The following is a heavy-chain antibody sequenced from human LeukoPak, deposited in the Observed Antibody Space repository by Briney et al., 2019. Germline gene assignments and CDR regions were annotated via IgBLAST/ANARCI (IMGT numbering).Heavy chain of an antibody. CDR1: GFTFSSYA. D-gene: IGHD3-3*01. Sequence: GGSLRLSCAASGFTFSSYAMSWVRQAPGKGLEWVSAISGSGGSTYYADSVKGRFTISRDNSKNTLYLQMNSLRAEDTAVYYCAKDFWCYDFWSGYCPGGMDVCGQGTTVTVSS. CDR2: ISGSGGST. J-gene: IGHJ6*02. V-gene: IGHV3-23*01. CDR3: AKDFWCYDFWSGYCPGGMDV.